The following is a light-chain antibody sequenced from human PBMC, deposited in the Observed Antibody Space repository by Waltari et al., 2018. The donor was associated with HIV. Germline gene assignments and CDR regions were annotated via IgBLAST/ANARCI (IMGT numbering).Light chain of an antibody. CDR1: QIIGSH. V-gene: IGKV1-39*01. Sequence: DIRMMQSPSALSASAGDRITITCRASQIIGSHLNWYQQEPRKAPNLLIYAASSLRSGVPSRFTGGGSGTDFTLTISGLQPEDAGTYYCQQTYSGRTFGQGTKVEI. CDR2: AAS. J-gene: IGKJ1*01. CDR3: QQTYSGRT.